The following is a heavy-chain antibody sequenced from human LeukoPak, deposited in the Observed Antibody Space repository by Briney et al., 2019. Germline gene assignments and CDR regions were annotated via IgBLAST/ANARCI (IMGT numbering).Heavy chain of an antibody. CDR1: GFTFGGYA. V-gene: IGHV3-30*02. CDR3: AKDFELTMIRGVFEY. D-gene: IGHD3-10*01. CDR2: IRYDGNNK. Sequence: PGGSLRLSCAASGFTFGGYAMHWVRQAPGKGLEWVAFIRYDGNNKYYADSVKGQFTISRDNSKNTLNLQMNSLRAEDTAVYYCAKDFELTMIRGVFEYWGQGTLVTVSS. J-gene: IGHJ4*02.